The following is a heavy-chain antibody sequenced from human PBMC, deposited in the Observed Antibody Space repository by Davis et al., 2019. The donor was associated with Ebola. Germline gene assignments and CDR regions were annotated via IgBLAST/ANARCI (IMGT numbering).Heavy chain of an antibody. CDR2: VYPKSGGT. V-gene: IGHV1-2*02. Sequence: SVKVSCKASGYTFTDNYILWVRQAPGQGLEWMGWVYPKSGGTDSAQTFQGRVTMTSDTSITTAYMERSSLTSDDTAVYYCARVLRLGELSFHYWGQGTLVTVSS. D-gene: IGHD3-16*02. J-gene: IGHJ4*02. CDR1: GYTFTDNY. CDR3: ARVLRLGELSFHY.